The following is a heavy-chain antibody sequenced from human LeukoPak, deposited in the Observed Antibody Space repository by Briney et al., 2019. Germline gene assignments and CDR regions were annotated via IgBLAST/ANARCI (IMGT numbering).Heavy chain of an antibody. CDR3: GGGQELRRVLPWDY. D-gene: IGHD1-26*01. J-gene: IGHJ4*02. CDR2: ISSSGSTI. CDR1: GFTFSDYY. V-gene: IGHV3-11*01. Sequence: GGSLRLSCAASGFTFSDYYMSWIRQAPGKGLEWVSYISSSGSTIYYADSVKGRFTISRDNAKNSLYLQMNSLRAEDTAVYYRGGGQELRRVLPWDYWGQGTLVTVSS.